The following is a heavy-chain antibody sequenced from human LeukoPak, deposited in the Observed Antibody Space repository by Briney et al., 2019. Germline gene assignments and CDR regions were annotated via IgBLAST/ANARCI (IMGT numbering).Heavy chain of an antibody. Sequence: GGSLRLSCAGSGFTVSSNYMTWVRQAPGKGLEWVSVIYSGGNTYCADSVKGRFTISRDNSENTLYLQLNSLRAEDTAVYYCARGSLTSVYFPLWGQGTLVTVSS. J-gene: IGHJ1*01. V-gene: IGHV3-66*01. D-gene: IGHD3-9*01. CDR1: GFTVSSNY. CDR3: ARGSLTSVYFPL. CDR2: IYSGGNT.